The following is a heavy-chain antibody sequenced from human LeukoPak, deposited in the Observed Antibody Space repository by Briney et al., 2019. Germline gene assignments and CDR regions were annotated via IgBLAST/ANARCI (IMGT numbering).Heavy chain of an antibody. Sequence: PGGSLRLSCAASGFTFSSYAMHWVRQAPGKGLEWVAVISYDGSNKYYADSVKGRFTISRDNSKNTLYLQMSSLRAEDTAVYYCARDGDGYNLVSAASYYFDYWGQGTLVTVSS. J-gene: IGHJ4*02. CDR3: ARDGDGYNLVSAASYYFDY. D-gene: IGHD5-24*01. CDR2: ISYDGSNK. CDR1: GFTFSSYA. V-gene: IGHV3-30-3*01.